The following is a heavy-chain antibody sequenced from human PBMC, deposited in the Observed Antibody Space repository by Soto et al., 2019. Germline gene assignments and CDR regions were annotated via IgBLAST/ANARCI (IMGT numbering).Heavy chain of an antibody. V-gene: IGHV5-10-1*01. CDR3: ATTPYYDILTGYYYYGMDV. Sequence: GESLKLYCKGSGYSFTSYWISWVRQMPGNGLEWMGRIDHSHPYTNYSPSFQGHVSIPADKSISTAYLQWSSLKASDTAMYYCATTPYYDILTGYYYYGMDVWGQGTTVTVSS. D-gene: IGHD3-9*01. J-gene: IGHJ6*02. CDR1: GYSFTSYW. CDR2: IDHSHPYT.